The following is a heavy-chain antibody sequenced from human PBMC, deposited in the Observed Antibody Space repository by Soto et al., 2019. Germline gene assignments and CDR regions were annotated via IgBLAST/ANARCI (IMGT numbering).Heavy chain of an antibody. CDR2: ISVYNGNT. Sequence: ASVKVSCKASGYTFTSYGISWVRQAPGQGLEWKGWISVYNGNTNYAQKLQGRVTMTTDTSTSTAYMELRSLRSYDTAVYYCASGWFGEFVYYFDYWGQGTLVTVSS. CDR1: GYTFTSYG. J-gene: IGHJ4*02. CDR3: ASGWFGEFVYYFDY. D-gene: IGHD3-10*01. V-gene: IGHV1-18*01.